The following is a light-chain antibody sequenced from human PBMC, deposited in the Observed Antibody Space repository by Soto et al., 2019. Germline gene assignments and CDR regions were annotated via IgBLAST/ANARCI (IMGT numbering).Light chain of an antibody. CDR1: SRDVGGYDY. CDR3: SSYTSATIRL. V-gene: IGLV2-14*01. Sequence: QSVLAQPASVSGSPGQSITISCTGTSRDVGGYDYVSWYQQHPGQAPKLIIYEVTNRPSGVSNRFSGSKSGNTASLTISGLQAEDEADYYCSSYTSATIRLFGGGTKLTVL. J-gene: IGLJ2*01. CDR2: EVT.